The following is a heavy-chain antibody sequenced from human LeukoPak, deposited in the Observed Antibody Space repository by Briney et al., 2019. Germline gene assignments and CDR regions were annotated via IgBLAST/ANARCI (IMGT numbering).Heavy chain of an antibody. CDR2: ISAYNGNT. D-gene: IGHD6-19*01. CDR3: ARVPSSGWYMGAFDI. V-gene: IGHV1-18*01. Sequence: ASVKVSCKASGYTFTSYGISWVRQAPGQGLEWMGWISAYNGNTNYAQKLQGRVTMTTDTSTSTAYMELRSLRSDDTAVYYCARVPSSGWYMGAFDIWGQGTMVTVSS. J-gene: IGHJ3*02. CDR1: GYTFTSYG.